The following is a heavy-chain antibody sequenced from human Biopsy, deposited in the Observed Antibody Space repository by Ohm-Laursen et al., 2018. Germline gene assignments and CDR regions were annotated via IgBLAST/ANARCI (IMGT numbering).Heavy chain of an antibody. Sequence: ASVKVSCKASGYSFTSYYMHWVRQAPGQGLEWMGMINPSGSTTSYPQIFQGRVTMTRDTSKSTVYMELSSLRSADTAVYYCARMPHFDYWGQGILVTVSS. J-gene: IGHJ4*02. D-gene: IGHD2-2*01. CDR2: INPSGSTT. CDR3: ARMPHFDY. CDR1: GYSFTSYY. V-gene: IGHV1-46*01.